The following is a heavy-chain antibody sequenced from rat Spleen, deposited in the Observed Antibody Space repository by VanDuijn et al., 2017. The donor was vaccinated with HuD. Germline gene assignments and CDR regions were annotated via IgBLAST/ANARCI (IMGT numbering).Heavy chain of an antibody. V-gene: IGHV5S10*01. CDR2: IIYDGSST. Sequence: EVQLVESGGGLVQPGRSLKLSCAASGFTFSDFNMAWVRQSPKKGLEWVATIIYDGSSTYYRDSVKGRFTISRDNAKSSLYLQMDSLRSEDTATYYCATEELGRGYFDYWGQGVMVTVSS. CDR1: GFTFSDFN. CDR3: ATEELGRGYFDY. D-gene: IGHD4-3*01. J-gene: IGHJ2*01.